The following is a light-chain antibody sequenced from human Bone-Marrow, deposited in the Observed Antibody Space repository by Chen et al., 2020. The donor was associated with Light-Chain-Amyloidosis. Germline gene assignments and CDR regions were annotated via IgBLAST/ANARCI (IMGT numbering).Light chain of an antibody. V-gene: IGLV2-14*01. CDR3: SSYSMTNTMV. CDR2: EVT. CDR1: SSNVGGDNN. J-gene: IGLJ1*01. Sequence: QSALTQPASVSGSPGQSITISCTGTSSNVGGDNNVSWYQQDPHQATKLVIYEVTNRHSWVADLFAGSMSYNTASRSSSGLQTEDEADYFGSSYSMTNTMVFERGTRVTVL.